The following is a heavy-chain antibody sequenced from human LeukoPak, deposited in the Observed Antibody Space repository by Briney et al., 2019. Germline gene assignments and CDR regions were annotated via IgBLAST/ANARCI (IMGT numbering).Heavy chain of an antibody. CDR2: IWYDGSNK. V-gene: IGHV3-33*01. Sequence: GGSLRLSCAASGFTFSSYGMHWVRQAPGKGLEWVAVIWYDGSNKYYADSVKGRFTISRDNSKNTLYLQMNSLRAEDTAVYYCARDRGIVVVDHDAFDIWGQGTMVTVSS. D-gene: IGHD2-2*01. CDR3: ARDRGIVVVDHDAFDI. CDR1: GFTFSSYG. J-gene: IGHJ3*02.